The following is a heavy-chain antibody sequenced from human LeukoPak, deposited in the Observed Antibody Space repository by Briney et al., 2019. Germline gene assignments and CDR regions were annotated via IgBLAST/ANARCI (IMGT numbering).Heavy chain of an antibody. Sequence: GRSLRLSCAASGFTFDDYAMHWVRQAPGKGLEWVSGISWNSGSIGYADSVKGRFTISRDNAKNSLYLQMNSLRAEDTAVYYCALTYFDYWGQGTLVTVSS. CDR3: ALTYFDY. CDR2: ISWNSGSI. CDR1: GFTFDDYA. J-gene: IGHJ4*02. V-gene: IGHV3-9*01.